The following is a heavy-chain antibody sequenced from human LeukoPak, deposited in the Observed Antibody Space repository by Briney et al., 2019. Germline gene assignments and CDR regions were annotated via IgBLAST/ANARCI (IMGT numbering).Heavy chain of an antibody. V-gene: IGHV1-8*01. CDR1: GYTFTSYD. J-gene: IGHJ4*02. Sequence: ASVKVSCKASGYTFTSYDINWVRQATGQGLEWMGWMNPNSGNTGYAQKFQGRVTMTRDTSTSTVYMELSSLRSEDTAVYYCARGYCSSTSCYPDANWGQGTLVTVSS. CDR3: ARGYCSSTSCYPDAN. CDR2: MNPNSGNT. D-gene: IGHD2-2*01.